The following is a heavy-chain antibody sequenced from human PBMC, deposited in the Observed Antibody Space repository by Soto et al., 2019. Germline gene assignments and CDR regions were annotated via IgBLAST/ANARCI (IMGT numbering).Heavy chain of an antibody. CDR2: IYYSGST. V-gene: IGHV4-59*01. CDR3: ARASRGYYYYMDV. CDR1: GGSISFYY. Sequence: SETLSLTCTVSGGSISFYYWSWIRQPPGKGLEWIGYIYYSGSTDSNPSLKSRVTMSVDTSKNQFSLKLSSVTAADTAVYYCARASRGYYYYMDVWGRGTTVTVSS. J-gene: IGHJ6*03.